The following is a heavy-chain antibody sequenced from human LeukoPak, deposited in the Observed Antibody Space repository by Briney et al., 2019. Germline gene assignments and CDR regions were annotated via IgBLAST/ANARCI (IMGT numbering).Heavy chain of an antibody. CDR2: INTDTGNP. D-gene: IGHD1-20*01. J-gene: IGHJ3*01. Sequence: ASVNVSCKASGYTFTDNPMNWVRQATGQGLERMGWINTDTGNPTYAQGFTGHYVFSLDTSVSTAYLQIISLKAEDTSVYYCARAGLTGSKVAFDVWGQGTMVTVSS. CDR1: GYTFTDNP. CDR3: ARAGLTGSKVAFDV. V-gene: IGHV7-4-1*02.